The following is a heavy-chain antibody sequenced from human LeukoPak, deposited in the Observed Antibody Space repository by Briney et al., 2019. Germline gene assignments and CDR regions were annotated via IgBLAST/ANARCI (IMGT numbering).Heavy chain of an antibody. CDR2: TYYRSKWYN. CDR1: GDSVSSNSAA. V-gene: IGHV6-1*01. J-gene: IGHJ3*02. CDR3: ARAIDDSSGDAFDI. D-gene: IGHD3-22*01. Sequence: SQTLSLTCAISGDSVSSNSAAWNSIRQSPSRGLEWLGRTYYRSKWYNDYAVSVKSRITINPDTSKNQFSLQLNSVTPEDTAVYYCARAIDDSSGDAFDIWGQGTMVTVSS.